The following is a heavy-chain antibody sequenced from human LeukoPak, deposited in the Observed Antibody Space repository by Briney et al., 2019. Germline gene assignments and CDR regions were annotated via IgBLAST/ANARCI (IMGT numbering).Heavy chain of an antibody. Sequence: PSETLSLTCTVSGGSISRDYWSWIRQPPGKGLEWIGYIYYTGSTNYNPSLKSRVTISVDTSKNQFSLKLSSVTAADTAVYYCASYSSSWYRDFDYWGQGTLVTVSS. V-gene: IGHV4-59*12. CDR3: ASYSSSWYRDFDY. J-gene: IGHJ4*02. CDR1: GGSISRDY. CDR2: IYYTGST. D-gene: IGHD6-13*01.